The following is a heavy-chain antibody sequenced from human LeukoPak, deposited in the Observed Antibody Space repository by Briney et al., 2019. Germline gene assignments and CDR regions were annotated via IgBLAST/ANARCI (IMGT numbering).Heavy chain of an antibody. CDR3: AAGGLA. CDR2: INHSGST. Sequence: SETLSLTFPVNGGAFRTYYLSWIRQPPGRGLEWIGEINHSGSTNYNPSLKSRVTISIDTSKNQFSLNLSSVTAADTAVYYCAAGGLAWGQGTQVTVSS. J-gene: IGHJ5*02. CDR1: GGAFRTYY. V-gene: IGHV4-34*01.